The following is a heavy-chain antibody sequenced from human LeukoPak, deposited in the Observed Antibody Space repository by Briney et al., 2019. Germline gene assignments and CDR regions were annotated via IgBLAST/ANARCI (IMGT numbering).Heavy chain of an antibody. CDR1: GGSISSSSYY. D-gene: IGHD2-15*01. CDR3: ARVTGYVVEDYFDY. V-gene: IGHV4-39*07. J-gene: IGHJ4*02. Sequence: SETLSLTCTVSGGSISSSSYYWGWIRQPPGKGLEWIGSIYYSGSTYYNPSLKSRFTISVDTYKNQFSLRLSSVTAADTAVYYCARVTGYVVEDYFDYWGQATLVTVSS. CDR2: IYYSGST.